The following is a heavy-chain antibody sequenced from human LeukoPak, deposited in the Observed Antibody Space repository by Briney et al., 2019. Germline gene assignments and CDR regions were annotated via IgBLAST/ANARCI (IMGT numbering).Heavy chain of an antibody. CDR1: GFTFTNSW. D-gene: IGHD2-8*02. Sequence: GGSLSLSCAASGFTFTNSWMAWVRQAPGKGLEWVANIKQDATTKHYADSLKRRFTISKDNPKNSLYLQMNNLRADDTAVYYCTRDTEGTLDYWGQGILVTVAS. CDR3: TRDTEGTLDY. CDR2: IKQDATTK. J-gene: IGHJ4*02. V-gene: IGHV3-7*01.